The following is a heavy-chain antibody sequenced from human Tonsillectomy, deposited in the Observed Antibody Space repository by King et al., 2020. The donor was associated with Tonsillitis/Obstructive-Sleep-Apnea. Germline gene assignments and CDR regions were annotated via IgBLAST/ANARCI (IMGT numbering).Heavy chain of an antibody. J-gene: IGHJ5*01. V-gene: IGHV4-59*08. CDR2: IHYSGST. CDR3: ARLKPDIVVVLTHISFWFDS. CDR1: DGAISSYY. D-gene: IGHD2-15*01. Sequence: VQLQESGPGLVKPSETLSLTCTVSDGAISSYYWNWIRQAPGKGLEWIGYIHYSGSTNYNPSLKSRVTISVDTSKNRFFLNLSSVTAADTAVYYCARLKPDIVVVLTHISFWFDSWGQGALVTVSS.